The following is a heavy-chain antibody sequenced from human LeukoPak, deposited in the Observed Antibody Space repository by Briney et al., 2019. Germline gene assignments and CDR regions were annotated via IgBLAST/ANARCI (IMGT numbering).Heavy chain of an antibody. V-gene: IGHV3-11*01. CDR1: GFTFSDYY. Sequence: PGGSLRLSCAASGFTFSDYYMSWIRQAPGKGLEWISYTSSSGITIYYADSVKGRFTMSRDNAKNSLYLQMNSLRAEGTAVYYCARDRYAMDVLGQGTTVTVSS. CDR3: ARDRYAMDV. CDR2: TSSSGITI. J-gene: IGHJ6*02.